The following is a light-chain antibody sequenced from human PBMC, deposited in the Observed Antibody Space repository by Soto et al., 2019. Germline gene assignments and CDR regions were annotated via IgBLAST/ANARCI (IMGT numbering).Light chain of an antibody. V-gene: IGKV1-5*01. CDR1: QSITIG. J-gene: IGKJ1*01. CDR3: QHYNSYSWT. CDR2: DAS. Sequence: DIQMTQSPSTLSASVGDRVTITCRGSQSITIGLAWYQQKPGKAPKLLIFDASSLESGVPSRFSGSGSGTEFTLTISSLQPDDFATYYCQHYNSYSWTFGQGTKVEIK.